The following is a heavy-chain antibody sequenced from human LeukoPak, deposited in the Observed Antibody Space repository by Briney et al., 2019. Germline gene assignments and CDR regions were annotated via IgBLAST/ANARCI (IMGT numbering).Heavy chain of an antibody. CDR2: FDPEDGET. CDR3: ATSTIFGVDPPYYYYGMDV. Sequence: ASVKVSCKVSGYTLTELSMHWVRQAPGKGLEWMGGFDPEDGETIYAQKFQGRVTMTEDTSTDTAYMELSSLRSEDTAVYYCATSTIFGVDPPYYYYGMDVSGQGTTVTVSS. CDR1: GYTLTELS. D-gene: IGHD3-3*01. J-gene: IGHJ6*02. V-gene: IGHV1-24*01.